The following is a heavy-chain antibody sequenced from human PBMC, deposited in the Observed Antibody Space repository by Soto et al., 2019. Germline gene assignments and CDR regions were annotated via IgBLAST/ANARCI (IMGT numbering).Heavy chain of an antibody. J-gene: IGHJ6*02. Sequence: SETLSLTCGVYGGSFSGYYWNWVRQPPGKGLEWIGEINHSGSTYYNPSLQSRVSISVDTSKNQFSLKLSSVTAADTSVYYCARLCGELSFCGGDRTWGMDVWGQGTTVTVS. D-gene: IGHD2-21*02. CDR2: INHSGST. CDR3: ARLCGELSFCGGDRTWGMDV. V-gene: IGHV4-34*01. CDR1: GGSFSGYY.